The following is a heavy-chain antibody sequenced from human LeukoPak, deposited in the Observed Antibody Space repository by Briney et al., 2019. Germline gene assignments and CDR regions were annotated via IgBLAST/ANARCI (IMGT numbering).Heavy chain of an antibody. CDR1: GFIFSSYA. V-gene: IGHV3-23*01. J-gene: IGHJ5*02. Sequence: GGSLRLSCAASGFIFSSYAMSWVRQGPGKGLEWVSAISGSGGSTYYADSVKGRFTISRDNSKNTLYLQMNSLRAEDTAVYYCAKVGQVYNWFDPWGQGTLVTVSS. CDR3: AKVGQVYNWFDP. CDR2: ISGSGGST.